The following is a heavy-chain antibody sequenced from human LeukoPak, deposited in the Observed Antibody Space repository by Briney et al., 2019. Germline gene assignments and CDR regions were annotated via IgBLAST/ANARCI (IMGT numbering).Heavy chain of an antibody. V-gene: IGHV1-24*01. CDR2: FDPEDGET. D-gene: IGHD4-17*01. CDR3: ATVGALTTVTIWDY. J-gene: IGHJ4*02. Sequence: ASVKVSCKVSGYTLTELSMHWVRQAPGKGLEWMGGFDPEDGETIYAQKFQGRVTMIEDTSTDTAYMELSSLRSEDTAVYYCATVGALTTVTIWDYWGQGTLVTVSS. CDR1: GYTLTELS.